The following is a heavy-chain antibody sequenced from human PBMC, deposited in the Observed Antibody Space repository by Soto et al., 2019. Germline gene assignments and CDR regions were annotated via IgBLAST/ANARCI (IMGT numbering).Heavy chain of an antibody. V-gene: IGHV4-30-2*01. CDR2: IYHSGHT. Sequence: SETLSLTCAVSGDSIRSGTYSWTWIRQPPGKGLEWIGYIYHSGHTYYNPSLKSRVTISVDTSKNQFSLKLSSVTAADTAVYYCAKDHNWNYGGAWFDSWGQGTLVTVSS. CDR1: GDSIRSGTYS. D-gene: IGHD1-7*01. J-gene: IGHJ5*01. CDR3: AKDHNWNYGGAWFDS.